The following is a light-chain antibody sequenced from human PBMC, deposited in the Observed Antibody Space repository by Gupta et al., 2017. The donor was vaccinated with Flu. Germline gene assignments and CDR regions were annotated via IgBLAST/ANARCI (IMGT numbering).Light chain of an antibody. Sequence: DILLTQSPSSLSASVGDRVTIICQSSQHITDYLNWYQQKPGKAPKLLIYDASNLETGVPSRFSGSGSGTDFTFTISSLQPEDIATYYCQQYDNFPGTFGQGTKLEIK. J-gene: IGKJ2*02. V-gene: IGKV1-33*01. CDR1: QHITDY. CDR2: DAS. CDR3: QQYDNFPGT.